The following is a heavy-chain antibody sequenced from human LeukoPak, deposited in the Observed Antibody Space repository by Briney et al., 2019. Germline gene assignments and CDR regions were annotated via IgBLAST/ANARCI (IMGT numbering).Heavy chain of an antibody. V-gene: IGHV4-30-4*08. J-gene: IGHJ4*02. CDR2: IYYSGST. CDR1: SGSISSGDYY. Sequence: PSQTLSLTCTVSSGSISSGDYYWSWIRQPPGKGLEWIGYIYYSGSTYYNPSLKSRVTISVDTSKNQFSLKLSSVTAADTAVYYCARAVGYYYDSSGYLNWGLGTLVTVSS. D-gene: IGHD3-22*01. CDR3: ARAVGYYYDSSGYLN.